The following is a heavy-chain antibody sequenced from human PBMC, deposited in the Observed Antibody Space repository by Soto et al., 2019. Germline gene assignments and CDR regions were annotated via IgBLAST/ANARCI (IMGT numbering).Heavy chain of an antibody. J-gene: IGHJ5*02. CDR1: GYTFTSYD. Sequence: QVQLVQSGAEVKKPGASVKVSCKASGYTFTSYDINWVRQATGQGLEWTGWMNPNSGNTGYAQKFQGRVTMTRNTSISTAYMELSSLRSEDTAVYYCARVRGIAAAGTRRWFDPWGQGPLVTVPS. V-gene: IGHV1-8*01. D-gene: IGHD6-13*01. CDR3: ARVRGIAAAGTRRWFDP. CDR2: MNPNSGNT.